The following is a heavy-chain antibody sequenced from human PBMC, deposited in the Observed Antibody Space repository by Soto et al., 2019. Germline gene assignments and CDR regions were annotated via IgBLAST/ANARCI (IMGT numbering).Heavy chain of an antibody. CDR2: IIPILGIA. J-gene: IGHJ4*02. D-gene: IGHD5-18*01. CDR3: AREYSDGIH. CDR1: GGTFTSYT. V-gene: IGHV1-69*08. Sequence: QVQLVQSGAEVKNPGSSVKVSCKPSGGTFTSYTISWLRQAPGQGLEWMGRIIPILGIANYAQKFQARVQITVDKSPNTADMEVSCLRAEDTAVYYRAREYSDGIHWGQGTLVTVSA.